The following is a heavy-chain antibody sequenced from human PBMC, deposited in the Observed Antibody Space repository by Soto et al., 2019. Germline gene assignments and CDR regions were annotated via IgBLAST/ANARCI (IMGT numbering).Heavy chain of an antibody. CDR3: ARDHIAVAASDYYYYGMDV. CDR2: IYYSGST. J-gene: IGHJ6*02. D-gene: IGHD6-19*01. CDR1: GGSISSYY. Sequence: PSYTLSLTCAVSGGSISSYYWSWIRKPPGKGLEWIGYIYYSGSTNYNPSLKSRVTISVDTSKNQFSLKLSSVTAADTAVYYCARDHIAVAASDYYYYGMDVWGQGTTVTVSS. V-gene: IGHV4-59*01.